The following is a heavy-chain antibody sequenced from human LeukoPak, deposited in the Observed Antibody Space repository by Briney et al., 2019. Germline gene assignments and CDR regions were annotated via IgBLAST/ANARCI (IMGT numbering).Heavy chain of an antibody. CDR1: GYTFTGYY. CDR2: INPNSGGT. Sequence: ASVKVSCKAAGYTFTGYYMHWVRQAPGQGLEWMGWINPNSGGTNYAQKFQGRVTMTRDTSISTAYMELSRLTSDDTAVYYCARDPPIGGADVFDFWGQGTMVTVSS. CDR3: ARDPPIGGADVFDF. J-gene: IGHJ3*01. D-gene: IGHD3-10*01. V-gene: IGHV1-2*02.